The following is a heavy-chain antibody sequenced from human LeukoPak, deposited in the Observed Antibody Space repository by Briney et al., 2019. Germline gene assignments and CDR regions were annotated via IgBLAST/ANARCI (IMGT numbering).Heavy chain of an antibody. CDR3: ANYGSGSYRFDP. V-gene: IGHV4-30-2*01. Sequence: SETLSLTCTVSGGSISSGGHSWSWIRQPPGKGLEWIGYIYHSGSGSTYYNPSLKSRVTISIDKSKNQFSLKLNSVTAADTAVYYCANYGSGSYRFDPWGQGTLVTVSS. D-gene: IGHD3-10*01. CDR2: IYHSGSGST. J-gene: IGHJ5*02. CDR1: GGSISSGGHS.